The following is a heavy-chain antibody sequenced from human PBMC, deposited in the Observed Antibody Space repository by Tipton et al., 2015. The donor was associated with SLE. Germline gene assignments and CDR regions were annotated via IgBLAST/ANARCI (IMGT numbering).Heavy chain of an antibody. CDR2: IFYYNGNT. J-gene: IGHJ4*02. V-gene: IGHV4-31*03. Sequence: TLSLTCTVSGGSISSGRYYWSWIRQHPGKGLVWIGYIFYYNGNTYYNPSLKSRVTISVDTSKNQFSLKLNSVSAADTAVYYCARTNRLPYRVYFDSWGQGTLVTVSS. CDR1: GGSISSGRYY. CDR3: ARTNRLPYRVYFDS. D-gene: IGHD1-14*01.